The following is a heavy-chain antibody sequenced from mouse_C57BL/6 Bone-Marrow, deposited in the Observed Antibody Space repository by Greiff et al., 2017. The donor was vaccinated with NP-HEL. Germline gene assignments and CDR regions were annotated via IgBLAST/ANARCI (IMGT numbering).Heavy chain of an antibody. D-gene: IGHD1-1*01. Sequence: VQLQQSGAELVRPGASVKLSCTASGFSIKDDYMHWVKQRPEQGLEWIGWIDPENGDTEYASKFQGKATITADTSSNTAYLQLSSLTSEDTAVYYCTANYGYWYFDVWGTGTTVTVSS. CDR3: TANYGYWYFDV. CDR2: IDPENGDT. J-gene: IGHJ1*03. V-gene: IGHV14-4*01. CDR1: GFSIKDDY.